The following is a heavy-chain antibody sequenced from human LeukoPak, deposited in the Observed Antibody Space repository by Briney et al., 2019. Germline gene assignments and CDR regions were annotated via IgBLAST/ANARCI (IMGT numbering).Heavy chain of an antibody. Sequence: GGSLRLSCAASGFTFSSYWMSWVRQAPGKGLEWVANIKQDGSEKYYVDSVKGRFTISRDNSQNTLYLQMNSLRAEDTAVYYCANIPYCGGDCYLPIDYWGQGTLVTVSS. CDR2: IKQDGSEK. CDR1: GFTFSSYW. V-gene: IGHV3-7*01. D-gene: IGHD2-21*02. J-gene: IGHJ4*02. CDR3: ANIPYCGGDCYLPIDY.